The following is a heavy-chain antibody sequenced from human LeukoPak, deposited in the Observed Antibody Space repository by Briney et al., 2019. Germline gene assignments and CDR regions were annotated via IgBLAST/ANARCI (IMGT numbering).Heavy chain of an antibody. J-gene: IGHJ6*02. CDR2: IDPSDSYT. CDR1: GYSFTSYW. CDR3: ARHLVVAPAYGMDV. V-gene: IGHV5-10-1*04. D-gene: IGHD2-15*01. Sequence: GESLRISCKGSGYSFTSYWITWVRQMPGKGLEWMERIDPSDSYTNYSPSFQGQVTISADKSISTAYLQWSSLKASDTAMYYCARHLVVAPAYGMDVWGQGTTVTVSS.